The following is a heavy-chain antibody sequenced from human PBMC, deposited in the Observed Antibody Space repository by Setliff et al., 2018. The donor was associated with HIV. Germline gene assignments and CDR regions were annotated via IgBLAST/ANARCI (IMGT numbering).Heavy chain of an antibody. CDR3: ARDSSGGPTDFQH. CDR1: GGTFSSYA. J-gene: IGHJ1*01. V-gene: IGHV1-69*10. D-gene: IGHD6-25*01. Sequence: GASVKVSCKASGGTFSSYAISWVRQAPGQGLEWMGGIIPILGIPNYAQNFQGRLTISADKSTRTAYLELSSLGSEDTAVYYCARDSSGGPTDFQHWGQGTLVTVSS. CDR2: IIPILGIP.